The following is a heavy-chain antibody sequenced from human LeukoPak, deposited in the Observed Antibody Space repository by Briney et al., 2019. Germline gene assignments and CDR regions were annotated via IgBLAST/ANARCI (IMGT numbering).Heavy chain of an antibody. D-gene: IGHD6-6*01. CDR3: AREFYSSSSGLSYWYFDL. Sequence: ASVKVSCKASGGTFSSYAISWVRQAPGQGLEWMGGIILIFGTANYAQKFQGRVTITADESTSTAYMELSSLRSEDMAVYYCAREFYSSSSGLSYWYFDLWGRGTLVTVSS. CDR2: IILIFGTA. V-gene: IGHV1-69*13. J-gene: IGHJ2*01. CDR1: GGTFSSYA.